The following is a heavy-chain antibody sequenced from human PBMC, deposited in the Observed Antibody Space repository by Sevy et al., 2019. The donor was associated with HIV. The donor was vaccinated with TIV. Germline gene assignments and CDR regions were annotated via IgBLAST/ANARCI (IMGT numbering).Heavy chain of an antibody. Sequence: QSQTLSLTCAISGDSVASSSAAWNWITQSPSRGLEWLGRTYYRSKWYTDYALSVKSRIIINPDTSKNQFSLQLNSVTPEDTAVYYCARAEVATGGYDYWGQGTLVTVSS. V-gene: IGHV6-1*01. D-gene: IGHD5-12*01. CDR1: GDSVASSSAA. CDR2: TYYRSKWYT. J-gene: IGHJ4*02. CDR3: ARAEVATGGYDY.